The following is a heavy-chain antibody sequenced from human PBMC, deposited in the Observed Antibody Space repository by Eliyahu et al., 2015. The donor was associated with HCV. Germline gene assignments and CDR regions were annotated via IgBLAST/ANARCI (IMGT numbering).Heavy chain of an antibody. D-gene: IGHD4-11*01. CDR3: ARGGYSKVDAFDI. V-gene: IGHV4-59*01. CDR2: IYSRGST. J-gene: IGHJ3*02. Sequence: QVQLQESGPGLVKPSEILSLTCTVSGGSTNNYFWSWIRQPPGKGLEWIGYIYSRGSTTYNPSLKSRLTISVDTSKNQFSLKLRSVTAADTAVYYCARGGYSKVDAFDIWGQGTMVTVSS. CDR1: GGSTNNYF.